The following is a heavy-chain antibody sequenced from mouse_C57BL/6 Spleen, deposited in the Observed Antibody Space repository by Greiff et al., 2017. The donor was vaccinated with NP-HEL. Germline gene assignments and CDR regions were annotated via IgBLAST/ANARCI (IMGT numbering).Heavy chain of an antibody. CDR3: ARGWLRLRYFDV. D-gene: IGHD2-2*01. Sequence: QVQLQQPGTELVKPGASVKLSCKASGYTFPSYWMHWVKQRPGQGLEWIGNINPSNGGTNYNEKFKSKATLTVDKSSSTAYMQLSSLTSEDSAVYYCARGWLRLRYFDVWGTGTTVTVSS. J-gene: IGHJ1*03. V-gene: IGHV1-53*01. CDR2: INPSNGGT. CDR1: GYTFPSYW.